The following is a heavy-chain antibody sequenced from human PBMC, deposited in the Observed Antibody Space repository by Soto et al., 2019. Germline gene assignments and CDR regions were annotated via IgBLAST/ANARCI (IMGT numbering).Heavy chain of an antibody. CDR2: IYYSGST. CDR1: GGSISSYY. V-gene: IGHV4-59*01. Sequence: SETLSLTCTVSGGSISSYYWSWIRQPPGKGLEWIGYIYYSGSTNYNPSLKSRVTISVDTSKNQFSLKLSSVTAADTAVYYCASSLYCSSTSCYAEFDYWGQGTLVTVSS. CDR3: ASSLYCSSTSCYAEFDY. J-gene: IGHJ4*02. D-gene: IGHD2-2*01.